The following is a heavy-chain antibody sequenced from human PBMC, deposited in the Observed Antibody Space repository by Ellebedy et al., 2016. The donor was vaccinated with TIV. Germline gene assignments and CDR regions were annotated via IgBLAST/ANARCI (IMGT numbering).Heavy chain of an antibody. Sequence: AASVKVSCKASGYTFTSYGISWVRQAPGQGLEWMGWISAYNGNTNDAQKLQGRVTMTTDTSTSTAYMELRSLRSDDTAVYYCARDQGYCSGGSCYSDAFDIWGQGTMVTVSS. J-gene: IGHJ3*02. V-gene: IGHV1-18*01. D-gene: IGHD2-15*01. CDR2: ISAYNGNT. CDR1: GYTFTSYG. CDR3: ARDQGYCSGGSCYSDAFDI.